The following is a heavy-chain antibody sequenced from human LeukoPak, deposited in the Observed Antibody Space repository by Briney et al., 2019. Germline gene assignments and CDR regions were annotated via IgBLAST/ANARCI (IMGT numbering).Heavy chain of an antibody. D-gene: IGHD2-2*01. J-gene: IGHJ5*02. CDR3: ARDSVTCTTTTCYGHWFDP. V-gene: IGHV3-48*01. Sequence: GGSLRLSCAASGFTFSSFSMNWVRQAPGKGLEWVSYISGSSSTIYYADSVKGRFTISRDNAKNSLYLQMNSLRAEDTAIYYCARDSVTCTTTTCYGHWFDPWGQGTLVTVSS. CDR1: GFTFSSFS. CDR2: ISGSSSTI.